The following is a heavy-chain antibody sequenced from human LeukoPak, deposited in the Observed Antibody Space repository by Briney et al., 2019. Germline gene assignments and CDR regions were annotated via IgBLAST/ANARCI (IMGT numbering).Heavy chain of an antibody. J-gene: IGHJ4*02. V-gene: IGHV3-33*01. D-gene: IGHD3-22*01. CDR3: ARGWPYYDSSGYYRRSSYFDY. Sequence: GGSLRLSCAASGFTFSSYGMHWVRQAPGKGLEWVAVIWYDGSNKYYADSVKGRFTISRDNSKNTLYLQMNSLRAEDTAVYYCARGWPYYDSSGYYRRSSYFDYWGQGTLVTVSS. CDR2: IWYDGSNK. CDR1: GFTFSSYG.